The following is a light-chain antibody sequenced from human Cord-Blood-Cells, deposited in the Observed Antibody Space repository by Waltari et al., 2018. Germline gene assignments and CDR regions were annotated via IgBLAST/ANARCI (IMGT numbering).Light chain of an antibody. V-gene: IGLV1-40*01. CDR3: QSYDSSLSGSVV. CDR1: SSNIGAGDD. J-gene: IGLJ2*01. Sequence: QSVLTQPPSVSGAPGQRVTISCTGSSSNIGAGDDVPRSQQLPGTAPKLLIYGNSNRPSGVPDRFSGSKSGTSASLAITGLQAEDEADYYCQSYDSSLSGSVVFGGGTKLTVL. CDR2: GNS.